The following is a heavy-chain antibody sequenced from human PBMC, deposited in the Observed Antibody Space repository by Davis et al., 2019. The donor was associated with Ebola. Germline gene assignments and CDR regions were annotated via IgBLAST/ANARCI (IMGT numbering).Heavy chain of an antibody. CDR3: ARSNYGSGSYDS. Sequence: MPSETLSLTCTVSGGSINSGGKYWNWIRQHPGKGLEWIGYIHYSGRTYYNPSLKSRVAISVDTSKNQFSLKLSSVTAADTAVFYCARSNYGSGSYDSWGQGALVTVSS. V-gene: IGHV4-31*03. CDR1: GGSINSGGKY. J-gene: IGHJ5*01. D-gene: IGHD3-10*01. CDR2: IHYSGRT.